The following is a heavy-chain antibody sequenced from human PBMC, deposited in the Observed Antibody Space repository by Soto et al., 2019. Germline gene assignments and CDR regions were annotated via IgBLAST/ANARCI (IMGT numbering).Heavy chain of an antibody. CDR1: GGTFSSYA. D-gene: IGHD3-10*01. CDR3: ALHYGSGNNYYYYGMDV. V-gene: IGHV1-69*12. J-gene: IGHJ6*02. Sequence: QVQLVQSGAEVKKPGSSVKVSCKASGGTFSSYAISWVRQAHGQGLEWMGGIIPIFGTADYAQKFQGRVTITADESTSTAYMELSSLRSEYTAVYYCALHYGSGNNYYYYGMDVWGQGTTVTVSS. CDR2: IIPIFGTA.